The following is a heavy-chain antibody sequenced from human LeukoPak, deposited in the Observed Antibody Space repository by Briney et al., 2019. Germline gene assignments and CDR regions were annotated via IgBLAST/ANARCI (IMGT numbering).Heavy chain of an antibody. CDR3: AKLPDVCGGDCYSGSVRDY. D-gene: IGHD2-21*02. V-gene: IGHV3-30-3*02. J-gene: IGHJ4*02. CDR2: ISYDGSNK. Sequence: GGSLRLSCAASGFTFSNYAMHWVRQAPGKGLEWVTAISYDGSNKYYADSVKGRFTISRDNSKNTLYLQMNSLRAEDTAVYYCAKLPDVCGGDCYSGSVRDYWGQGTLVTVSS. CDR1: GFTFSNYA.